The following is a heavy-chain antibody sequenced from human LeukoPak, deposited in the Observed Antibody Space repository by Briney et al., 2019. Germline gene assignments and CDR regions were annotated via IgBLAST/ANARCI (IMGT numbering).Heavy chain of an antibody. CDR3: ARDPQLRYFDIDAYDI. D-gene: IGHD3-9*01. CDR1: GGSINTASYY. CDR2: IYTNGST. Sequence: SETLSLTWTVSGGSINTASYYSNWIRQAAGKGLEWIGRIYTNGSTDYNPSLKSRVTISVDTSKNQFSLKLSSVTAADSAVYYCARDPQLRYFDIDAYDIWGQGTMVTVSS. J-gene: IGHJ3*02. V-gene: IGHV4-61*02.